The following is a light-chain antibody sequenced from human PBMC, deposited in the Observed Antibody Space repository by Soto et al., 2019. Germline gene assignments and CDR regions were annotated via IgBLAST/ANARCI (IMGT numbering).Light chain of an antibody. J-gene: IGLJ2*01. Sequence: QSVLTQPASVSGSPGQSITISCTGTSSDVGGYNYVSWYQQHPGKAPKLMIYEVSNRPSGVSNRFSGSKSGNTASLTISGLQAEDEDDYYCCSYTSSSTGVVFGGGTKLTVL. CDR3: CSYTSSSTGVV. V-gene: IGLV2-14*01. CDR1: SSDVGGYNY. CDR2: EVS.